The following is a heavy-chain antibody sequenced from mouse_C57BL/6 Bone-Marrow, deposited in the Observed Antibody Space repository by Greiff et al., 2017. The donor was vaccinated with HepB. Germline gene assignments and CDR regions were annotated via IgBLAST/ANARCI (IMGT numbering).Heavy chain of an antibody. J-gene: IGHJ2*01. V-gene: IGHV1-18*01. D-gene: IGHD2-2*01. Sequence: VQLQQSGPELVKPGASVKIPCKASGYTFTDYNMDWVKQSHGKSLEWIGDINPNNGGTIYNQKFKGKATLTVDKSSSTAYMELRSLTSEDTAVYYCARRWLPSYYFDYWGQGTTLTVSS. CDR3: ARRWLPSYYFDY. CDR1: GYTFTDYN. CDR2: INPNNGGT.